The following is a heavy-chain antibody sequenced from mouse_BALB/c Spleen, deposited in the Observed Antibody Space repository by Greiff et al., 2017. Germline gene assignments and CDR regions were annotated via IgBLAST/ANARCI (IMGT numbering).Heavy chain of an antibody. CDR1: GFTFSSFG. D-gene: IGHD1-1*01. V-gene: IGHV5-17*02. CDR3: ARLDYGSSYGYWYFDV. CDR2: ISSGSSTI. J-gene: IGHJ1*01. Sequence: DVQLQESGGGLVQPGGSRKLSCAASGFTFSSFGMHWVRQAPEKGLEWVAYISSGSSTIYYADTVKGRFTISRDNPKNTLFLQMTSLRSEDTAMYYCARLDYGSSYGYWYFDVWGAGTTVTVSS.